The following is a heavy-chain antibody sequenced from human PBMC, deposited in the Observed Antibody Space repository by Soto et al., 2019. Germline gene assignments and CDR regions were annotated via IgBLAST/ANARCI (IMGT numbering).Heavy chain of an antibody. Sequence: GGSLRLSCAASGFSFSDYYMSWIRQAPGRGLEWISYISGSGRTIDYANSVKGRFTISRDNADNSLYLQMNSLRAEDTAVYYCARAPSAYDSLDFWGQGTLATVSS. CDR2: ISGSGRTI. CDR1: GFSFSDYY. CDR3: ARAPSAYDSLDF. V-gene: IGHV3-11*01. J-gene: IGHJ4*02. D-gene: IGHD5-12*01.